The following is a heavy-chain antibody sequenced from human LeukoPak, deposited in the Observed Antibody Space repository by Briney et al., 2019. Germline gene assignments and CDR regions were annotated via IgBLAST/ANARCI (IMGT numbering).Heavy chain of an antibody. V-gene: IGHV3-21*01. CDR3: ARDKIRLIELPTPTNWFDP. Sequence: GGSLRLSCAASGFTFSSYSMNWVRQAPGKGLEWVSSISSSSSYIYYADSVKGRFTISRDNAKNSLYLQINSLRAEDTAVYYCARDKIRLIELPTPTNWFDPWGQGTLVTVSS. CDR2: ISSSSSYI. J-gene: IGHJ5*02. D-gene: IGHD2-15*01. CDR1: GFTFSSYS.